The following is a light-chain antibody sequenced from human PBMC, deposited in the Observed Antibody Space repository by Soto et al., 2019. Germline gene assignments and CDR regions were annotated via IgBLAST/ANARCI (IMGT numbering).Light chain of an antibody. J-gene: IGLJ3*02. CDR2: DNG. V-gene: IGLV1-40*01. CDR1: SSNIGASYG. Sequence: QSVLTQPPSVSGAPGQRVTISCAGSSSNIGASYGVHWYQQLPGTAPKLLIFDNGNRPSGVPDRFSGSKSGTSASLAISGLQAEDESDYYCQSYDSSLSAWVFGGGTKLTVL. CDR3: QSYDSSLSAWV.